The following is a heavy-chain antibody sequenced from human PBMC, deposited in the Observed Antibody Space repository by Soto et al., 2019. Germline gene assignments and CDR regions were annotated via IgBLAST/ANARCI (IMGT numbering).Heavy chain of an antibody. D-gene: IGHD2-2*01. Sequence: QVQLVQSGAWVKKPGASVKVSFKASGYTFTRHGISWVRQAPGQGVEWMGWISAYNGNTNYAQKLQGRVTMTTDTSTSTAYMELRSLRSDDTAVYYCARVGADCSSTSCKWLGWFDPWGQGTLVTVSS. J-gene: IGHJ5*02. CDR2: ISAYNGNT. CDR1: GYTFTRHG. V-gene: IGHV1-18*01. CDR3: ARVGADCSSTSCKWLGWFDP.